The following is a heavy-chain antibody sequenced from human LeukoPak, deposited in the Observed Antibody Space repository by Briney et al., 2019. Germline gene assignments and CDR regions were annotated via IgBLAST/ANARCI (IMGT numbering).Heavy chain of an antibody. CDR2: INHSGST. CDR1: GGSFSGYY. J-gene: IGHJ5*02. V-gene: IGHV4-34*01. CDR3: ASGHCSSTSCYGSGFDP. D-gene: IGHD2-2*01. Sequence: PSETLSLTCAVYGGSFSGYYWSWIRQPPGKGLEWIGEINHSGSTNYNPSLKSRVTISVDTSKNQFSLKLSSVTAADTAVYYCASGHCSSTSCYGSGFDPWGQGTLVTVSS.